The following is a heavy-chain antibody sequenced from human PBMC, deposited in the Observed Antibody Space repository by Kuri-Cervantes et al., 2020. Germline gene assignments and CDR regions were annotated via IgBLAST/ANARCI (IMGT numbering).Heavy chain of an antibody. D-gene: IGHD3-10*01. V-gene: IGHV3-23*01. CDR1: GFTFSSYA. Sequence: ETLSLTCAASGFTFSSYAMSWVRQAPGKGLEWVSAISGSGGSTYYADSVKGRFTISRDNSKNTLYLQMNSLRAEDTAVYYCAKDLQRMGRGWFDPWGQGTLVTVSS. CDR3: AKDLQRMGRGWFDP. J-gene: IGHJ5*02. CDR2: ISGSGGST.